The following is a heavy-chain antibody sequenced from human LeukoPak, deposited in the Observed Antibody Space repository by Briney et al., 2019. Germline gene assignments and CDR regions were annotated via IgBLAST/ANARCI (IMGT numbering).Heavy chain of an antibody. V-gene: IGHV4-30-2*01. CDR3: ARQRREYQLLYYYYYYMDV. CDR1: GGSISSGVYY. Sequence: SETLSLTCTVSGGSISSGVYYWTWIRQPPGKGLEWIGYISHSGTTFYTSSLKSRVTISVDTSKNQFSLKLSSVTAADTAVYYCARQRREYQLLYYYYYYMDVWGKGTTVTVSS. D-gene: IGHD2-2*01. J-gene: IGHJ6*03. CDR2: ISHSGTT.